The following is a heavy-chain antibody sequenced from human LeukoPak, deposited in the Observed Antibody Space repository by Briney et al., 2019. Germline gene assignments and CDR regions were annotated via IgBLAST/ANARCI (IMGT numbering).Heavy chain of an antibody. J-gene: IGHJ4*02. V-gene: IGHV1-46*01. CDR3: AREYSSSWYNFDY. CDR1: GYTFTSYY. Sequence: ASVNVSCKTSGYTFTSYYIHWVRQAPGQGLEWMGIINPSGGSTSYAQKFQGRVTMTRDTSTSTVYMYLSSLRSEDTAVYYCAREYSSSWYNFDYWGQGTLVTVSS. D-gene: IGHD6-13*01. CDR2: INPSGGST.